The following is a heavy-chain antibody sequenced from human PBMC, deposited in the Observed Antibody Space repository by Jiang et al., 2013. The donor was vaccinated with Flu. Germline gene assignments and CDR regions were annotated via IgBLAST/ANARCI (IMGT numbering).Heavy chain of an antibody. CDR2: IKRDGSQK. Sequence: QLVESGGGLVQPGGSLRLSCATSGFTFGGSWMSWVRQAPGQGLEWVANIKRDGSQKYYVDSVKGRFTVSRDNAKNSLYLHLSSLRAEDTAVYYCASIRGDNFIDYWGQGTLVTVSS. CDR3: ASIRGDNFIDY. CDR1: GFTFGGSW. D-gene: IGHD1-1*01. J-gene: IGHJ4*02. V-gene: IGHV3-7*01.